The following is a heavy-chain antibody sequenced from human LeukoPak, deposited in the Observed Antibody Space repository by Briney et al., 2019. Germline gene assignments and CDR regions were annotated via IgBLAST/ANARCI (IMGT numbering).Heavy chain of an antibody. Sequence: PSETLSLTCTVSGGSISSSSYYWGWIRQPPGKGLEWIGSIYYSGSTYYNPSLKSRVTISVDTSKNQFSLKLSSVTAADTAVYYCATHYDFWSGYPHQTPNWFDPWGQGTLVTVSS. CDR3: ATHYDFWSGYPHQTPNWFDP. V-gene: IGHV4-39*01. CDR2: IYYSGST. D-gene: IGHD3-3*01. CDR1: GGSISSSSYY. J-gene: IGHJ5*02.